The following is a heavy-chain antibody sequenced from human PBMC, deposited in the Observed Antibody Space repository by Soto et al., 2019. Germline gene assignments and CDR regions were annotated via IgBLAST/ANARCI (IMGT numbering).Heavy chain of an antibody. V-gene: IGHV1-58*02. D-gene: IGHD3-9*01. Sequence: VASVKVSCKASGYTFTSYGINWVRQALGQGLEWIGWIVVGNGNTNYAQKFQERLTITTDMSTSTAYMELSSLRSEDTAIYYCAVLNGYYTSYFYTDVRRNGITVTV. J-gene: IGHJ6*03. CDR3: AVLNGYYTSYFYTDV. CDR1: GYTFTSYG. CDR2: IVVGNGNT.